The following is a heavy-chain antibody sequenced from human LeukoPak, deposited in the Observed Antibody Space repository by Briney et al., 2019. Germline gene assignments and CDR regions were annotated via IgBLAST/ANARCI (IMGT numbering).Heavy chain of an antibody. D-gene: IGHD5-18*01. V-gene: IGHV3-49*03. CDR1: GFIFGDYA. CDR3: AKGSHGYSSWFDP. J-gene: IGHJ5*02. Sequence: RSLRLSCTASGFIFGDYAMSWFRQAPGKGLEWVGFIRSKAYGGTKEYAASVKGRFTISRDDSKTIVPLEMNSLQSDDTGVYYCAKGSHGYSSWFDPWGQGTLVTVSS. CDR2: IRSKAYGGTK.